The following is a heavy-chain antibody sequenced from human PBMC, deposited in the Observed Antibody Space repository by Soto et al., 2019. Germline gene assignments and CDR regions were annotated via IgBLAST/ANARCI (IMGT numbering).Heavy chain of an antibody. CDR3: ASAITMVRGVISAFDI. CDR2: IIPILGIA. CDR1: GGTFSSYT. J-gene: IGHJ3*02. V-gene: IGHV1-69*02. Sequence: GASVKVSCKASGGTFSSYTISWVRLAPGQGLEWMGRIIPILGIANYAQKFQGRVTITADKSTSTAHMELSSLRSEDTAVYYCASAITMVRGVISAFDIWGQGTMVTVSS. D-gene: IGHD3-10*01.